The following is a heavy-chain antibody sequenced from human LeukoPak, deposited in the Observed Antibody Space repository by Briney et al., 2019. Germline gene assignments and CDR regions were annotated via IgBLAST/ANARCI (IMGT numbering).Heavy chain of an antibody. D-gene: IGHD2-2*01. Sequence: KPSETLSLTCAVYGGSFSGYYWSWIRQPPGKGLEWIGEINHSGSTNYNLSLKSRVTISVDTSKNQFSLKLSSVTAADTAVYYCARAEGYCSSTSCYGYWFDPWGQGTLVTVSS. CDR2: INHSGST. CDR1: GGSFSGYY. V-gene: IGHV4-34*01. J-gene: IGHJ5*02. CDR3: ARAEGYCSSTSCYGYWFDP.